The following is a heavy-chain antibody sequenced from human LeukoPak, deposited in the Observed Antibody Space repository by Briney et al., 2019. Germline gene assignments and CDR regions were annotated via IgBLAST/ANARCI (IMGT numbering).Heavy chain of an antibody. V-gene: IGHV3-23*01. CDR3: AKDLGGYSYGRYFDY. D-gene: IGHD5-18*01. Sequence: GGSLRLSCAASGFTFSSYAMSWVRQAPGKGLEWVSGISGSGGSTYYADSVKGRFTLSRDISKNTLYLQMNSLRAEDTAVYYCAKDLGGYSYGRYFDYWGQGTLVTVSS. CDR2: ISGSGGST. CDR1: GFTFSSYA. J-gene: IGHJ4*02.